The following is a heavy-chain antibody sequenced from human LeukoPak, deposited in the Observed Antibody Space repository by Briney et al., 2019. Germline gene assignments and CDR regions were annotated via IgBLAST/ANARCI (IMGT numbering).Heavy chain of an antibody. J-gene: IGHJ4*02. CDR1: GGTFSSYA. V-gene: IGHV1-69*13. D-gene: IGHD6-19*01. CDR2: IIPIFGTA. CDR3: ARDLDPYSSGCFGY. Sequence: GASVKVSCKASGGTFSSYAISWVRQAPGQGLEWMGGIIPIFGTANYAQKFQGRVTITADESTSTAYMELSSLRSEDTAVYYCARDLDPYSSGCFGYWGQGTLVTVSS.